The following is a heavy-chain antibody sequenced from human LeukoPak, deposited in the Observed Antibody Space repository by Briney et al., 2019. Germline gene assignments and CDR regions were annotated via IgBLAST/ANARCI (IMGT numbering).Heavy chain of an antibody. D-gene: IGHD5-18*01. Sequence: PGGSLRLSCAASGFTFSSFWMSWVRQAPGKGLEWIGDIYYNGSTNYNPSLKSRVTMSVDTSKNQFSLKLSSVTAADTAVYYCARAGYSYGFYFDYWGQGTLVTVSS. CDR3: ARAGYSYGFYFDY. J-gene: IGHJ4*02. V-gene: IGHV4-59*12. CDR1: GFTFSSFW. CDR2: IYYNGST.